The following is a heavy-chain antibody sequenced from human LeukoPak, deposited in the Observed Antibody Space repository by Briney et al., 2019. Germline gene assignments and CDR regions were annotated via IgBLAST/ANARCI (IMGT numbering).Heavy chain of an antibody. Sequence: GGSLRLSCAASGFTFTNDFMTWVRQAPGKGLEWVANMKVDGSDIHYVDSVKGRFTISRDNSKNTLYLRMNSLRAEDTAVYYCAKPDSGSYYWFDPWGQGTLVTVSS. CDR3: AKPDSGSYYWFDP. V-gene: IGHV3-7*03. J-gene: IGHJ5*02. D-gene: IGHD1-26*01. CDR2: MKVDGSDI. CDR1: GFTFTNDF.